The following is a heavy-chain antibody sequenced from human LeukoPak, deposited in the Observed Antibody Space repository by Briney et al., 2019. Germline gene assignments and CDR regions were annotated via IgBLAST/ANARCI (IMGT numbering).Heavy chain of an antibody. CDR2: IYYSGST. Sequence: SETLSLTCTVSGGSIGSYYWSWIRQPPGKGLEWIGYIYYSGSTNYNPSLKSRVTMSVDTSKNQFSLKLSSVTAADTAVYYCARDELQWLPPYYYYYGMDVWGQGTTVTVSS. J-gene: IGHJ6*02. D-gene: IGHD6-19*01. CDR1: GGSIGSYY. CDR3: ARDELQWLPPYYYYYGMDV. V-gene: IGHV4-59*01.